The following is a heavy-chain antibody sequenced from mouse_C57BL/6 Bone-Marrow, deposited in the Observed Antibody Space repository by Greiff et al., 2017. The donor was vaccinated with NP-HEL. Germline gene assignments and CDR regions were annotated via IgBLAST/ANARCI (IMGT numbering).Heavy chain of an antibody. CDR3: ARGHDYCSSYGAMDY. CDR2: INPNNGGT. Sequence: VQLQQSGPELVKPGASVKISCKASGYTFTDYYMNWVKQSHGKSLEWIGDINPNNGGTSYNQKFKGKATLTVDKSSSTAYMELRSLTSEDSAVYYCARGHDYCSSYGAMDYWGQGTSVTVSS. D-gene: IGHD1-1*01. CDR1: GYTFTDYY. V-gene: IGHV1-26*01. J-gene: IGHJ4*01.